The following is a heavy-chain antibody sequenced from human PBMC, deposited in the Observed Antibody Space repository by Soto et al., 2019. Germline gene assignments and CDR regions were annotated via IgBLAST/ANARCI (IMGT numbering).Heavy chain of an antibody. CDR2: IDGDGIST. J-gene: IGHJ4*02. V-gene: IGHV3-74*01. CDR3: AEELFARSANYPDFYY. CDR1: GFTFSTYW. Sequence: GGSLRLSCAASGFTFSTYWMHWVRQAPGKGLVWVSRIDGDGISTNYADSVQGRFTISRDNAKNTLYLQMNSLRAEDTAVYYCAEELFARSANYPDFYYRGQGTLVPVSS. D-gene: IGHD1-26*01.